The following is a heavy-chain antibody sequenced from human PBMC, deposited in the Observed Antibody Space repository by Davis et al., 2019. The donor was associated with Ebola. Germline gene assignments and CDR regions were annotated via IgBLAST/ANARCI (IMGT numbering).Heavy chain of an antibody. D-gene: IGHD3-22*01. V-gene: IGHV3-30*03. CDR2: ISYDGNNK. Sequence: GESLKISCAASGFTFSNYGMNWVRQAPGKGLEWVAVISYDGNNKYFADSVRGRFTISRDNSKITLYLQMNSLRAEDTAVYYCARDPSSYDSAGWGFWGQGTLVTVSS. J-gene: IGHJ4*02. CDR1: GFTFSNYG. CDR3: ARDPSSYDSAGWGF.